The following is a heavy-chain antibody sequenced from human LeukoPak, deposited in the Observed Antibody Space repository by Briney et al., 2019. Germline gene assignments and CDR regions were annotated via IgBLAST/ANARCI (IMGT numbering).Heavy chain of an antibody. J-gene: IGHJ4*02. V-gene: IGHV3-30*02. CDR2: IRYDGSNQ. Sequence: GGSLRLSCAASGFTLRSYGMHLVRQAPGKGLEWVSFIRYDGSNQYYADSVKGRFTISRDNSNNTLYLQMNSLRPDDTAVYFCARGFGESHFDYWGQGTLVTVSS. CDR3: ARGFGESHFDY. D-gene: IGHD3-16*01. CDR1: GFTLRSYG.